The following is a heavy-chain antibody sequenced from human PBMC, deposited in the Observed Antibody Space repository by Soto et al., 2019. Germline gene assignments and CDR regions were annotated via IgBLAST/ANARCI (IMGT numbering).Heavy chain of an antibody. CDR2: INAGNGNT. V-gene: IGHV1-3*01. Sequence: ASVKVSCKASGYTFTSYAMHWVRQAPGQRLEWMGWINAGNGNTKYSQKFQGRVTITRDTSASTAYMELSSLRSEDTAVYYCARGGVYPDPVDYWGQGTLVTVSS. CDR1: GYTFTSYA. J-gene: IGHJ4*02. D-gene: IGHD6-13*01. CDR3: ARGGVYPDPVDY.